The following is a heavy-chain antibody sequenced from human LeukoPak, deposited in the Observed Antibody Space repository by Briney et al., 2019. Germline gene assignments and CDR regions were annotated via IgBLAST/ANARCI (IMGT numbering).Heavy chain of an antibody. Sequence: GRSLRLSCAASGFTFSSYGMHWVRQAPGKGLGWVAVIWYDGSNKYYAASVKGRFSMSRDNSKNTLYRQVNSLRAEDTAVEYCARARRYCGSGVKDAFDIWGQGTMVTVSS. J-gene: IGHJ3*02. CDR2: IWYDGSNK. D-gene: IGHD3-10*01. V-gene: IGHV3-33*01. CDR1: GFTFSSYG. CDR3: ARARRYCGSGVKDAFDI.